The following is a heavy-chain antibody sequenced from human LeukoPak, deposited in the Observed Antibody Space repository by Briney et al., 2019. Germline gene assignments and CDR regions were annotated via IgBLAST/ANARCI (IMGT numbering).Heavy chain of an antibody. Sequence: ASVKVSCKASGGTFSSYAISWVRQAPGQGLEWMGRIIPILGIANYAQKFQGRVTITADKSTSTAYMELSSLRSEDTAVYYCARDKQGNSYAFDIWGQGTMVTVSS. D-gene: IGHD6-13*01. CDR2: IIPILGIA. CDR1: GGTFSSYA. CDR3: ARDKQGNSYAFDI. V-gene: IGHV1-69*04. J-gene: IGHJ3*02.